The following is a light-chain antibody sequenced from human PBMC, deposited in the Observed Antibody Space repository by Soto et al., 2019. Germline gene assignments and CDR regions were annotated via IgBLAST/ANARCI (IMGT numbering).Light chain of an antibody. Sequence: SYELTQPPSVSVSPGQTASITCSGDKLGNKYACWYQQKPGQSPVLVIYQATKRPSGIPERFSGSNSGNTATLTISGTQAMDAADYYCQAWDSSTVVFGGGTKLTVL. CDR3: QAWDSSTVV. V-gene: IGLV3-1*01. J-gene: IGLJ2*01. CDR1: KLGNKY. CDR2: QAT.